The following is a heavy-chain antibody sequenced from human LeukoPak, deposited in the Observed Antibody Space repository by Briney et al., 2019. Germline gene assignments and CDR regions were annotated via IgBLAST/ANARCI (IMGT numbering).Heavy chain of an antibody. D-gene: IGHD3-10*01. J-gene: IGHJ4*02. V-gene: IGHV1-69*15. CDR1: GGTFSSYA. CDR3: AVWYYGSGSYYTPPDY. CDR2: IIPIFGTA. Sequence: SVKVSCKASGGTFSSYAISWVRQAPGQGLEWMGRIIPIFGTANYAQKFQGRVTITPDESTSTAYMELSSLRSEDTAVYYCAVWYYGSGSYYTPPDYWGQGTLVTVSS.